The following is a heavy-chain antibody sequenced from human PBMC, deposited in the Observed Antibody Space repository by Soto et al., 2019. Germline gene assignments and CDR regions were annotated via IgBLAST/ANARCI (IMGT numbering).Heavy chain of an antibody. D-gene: IGHD3-22*01. Sequence: SETLSLTCTVSGGSISSYYWSWIRQPPGKGLEWIGYIYYSGSTNYNPSLKSRVTISVDTSKNQFSLKLSSVTAADTAVYYCARVPTDIDYYDSSGYFDYWGQGTLVTVSS. V-gene: IGHV4-59*01. J-gene: IGHJ4*02. CDR2: IYYSGST. CDR3: ARVPTDIDYYDSSGYFDY. CDR1: GGSISSYY.